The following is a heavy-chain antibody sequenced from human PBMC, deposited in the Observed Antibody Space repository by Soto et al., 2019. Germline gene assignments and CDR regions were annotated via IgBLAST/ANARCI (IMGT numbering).Heavy chain of an antibody. J-gene: IGHJ6*02. V-gene: IGHV4-34*01. Sequence: SETLSLTCAVYGGSFSGYYWSWIRQPPGKGLEWIGEINHSGSTNYNPSLKSRVTISVDTSKNQFSLKLSSVTAADTAVYYCAGRGVGTLERLYYYGMDVWGQGTTVTVSS. CDR2: INHSGST. CDR3: AGRGVGTLERLYYYGMDV. CDR1: GGSFSGYY. D-gene: IGHD1-1*01.